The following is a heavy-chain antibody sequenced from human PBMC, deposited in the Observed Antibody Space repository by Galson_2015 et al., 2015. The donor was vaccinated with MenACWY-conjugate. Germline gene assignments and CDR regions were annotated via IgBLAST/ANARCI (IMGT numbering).Heavy chain of an antibody. V-gene: IGHV1-3*01. Sequence: SVKVSCKASGYTFTSYGMHWVRQAPGQRLEWMGWINAGNGNTKYAQKFQGRVTMTRDTSASTAYMELSSLTSEDTAVYYCARNPKVTMLRGAGWFGPWGQGTLVIVSS. CDR2: INAGNGNT. CDR1: GYTFTSYG. D-gene: IGHD3-10*01. J-gene: IGHJ5*02. CDR3: ARNPKVTMLRGAGWFGP.